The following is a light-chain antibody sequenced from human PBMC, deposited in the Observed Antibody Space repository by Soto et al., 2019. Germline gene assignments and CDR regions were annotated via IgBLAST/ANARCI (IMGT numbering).Light chain of an antibody. CDR1: QSVSSN. CDR3: QQYNNWPPLT. Sequence: EIVMTQSPATLSVSPGERATLSCRASQSVSSNLAWYQQKPGQAPRLLIYGASTRATGIPARFSGSGSGTEFTLTISNLQFEDFAVYYCQQYNNWPPLTFGGGTKVEIK. J-gene: IGKJ4*01. V-gene: IGKV3-15*01. CDR2: GAS.